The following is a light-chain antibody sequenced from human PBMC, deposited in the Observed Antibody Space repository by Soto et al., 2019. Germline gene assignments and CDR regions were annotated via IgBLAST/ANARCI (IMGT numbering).Light chain of an antibody. CDR2: GAS. V-gene: IGKV1-39*01. CDR3: QQSYSTPPK. CDR1: QSITSN. Sequence: DIQMTQSPSSLSASVGDRVTITCRASQSITSNLNWYQQKPGKAPKLLIYGASSLQSGVPSRFSGSGSGTDFTLTISSLQPEDFATYYCQQSYSTPPKFGQGTKVDIK. J-gene: IGKJ1*01.